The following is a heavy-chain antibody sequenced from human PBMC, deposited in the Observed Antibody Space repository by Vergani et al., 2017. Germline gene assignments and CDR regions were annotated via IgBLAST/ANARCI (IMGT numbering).Heavy chain of an antibody. Sequence: VQLVESGGGLVKPGGSLRLSCAASGFTFSSYGMHWVRQAPGKGLEWVAVISYDGSNKYYADSVKGRFTISRDNSKNTLYLQMNSLRAEDTAVYYCAKQAIERHYYYYMDVWGKGTTVTVSS. CDR3: AKQAIERHYYYYMDV. CDR1: GFTFSSYG. D-gene: IGHD2-21*01. CDR2: ISYDGSNK. V-gene: IGHV3-30*18. J-gene: IGHJ6*03.